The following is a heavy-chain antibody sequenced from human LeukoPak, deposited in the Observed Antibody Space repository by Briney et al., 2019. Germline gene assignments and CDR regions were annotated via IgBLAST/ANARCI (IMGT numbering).Heavy chain of an antibody. Sequence: KPSETLSLTCTVSGGSISSSSYYWGWIRQPPGKGLEWIGSVYYSGSTYYNPSLKSRVTISVDTSKNQFSLKLSSVTAADTAVYYCARSIGIAVAAPYYFDYWGQGTLVTVSS. CDR3: ARSIGIAVAAPYYFDY. CDR2: VYYSGST. D-gene: IGHD6-19*01. V-gene: IGHV4-39*07. J-gene: IGHJ4*02. CDR1: GGSISSSSYY.